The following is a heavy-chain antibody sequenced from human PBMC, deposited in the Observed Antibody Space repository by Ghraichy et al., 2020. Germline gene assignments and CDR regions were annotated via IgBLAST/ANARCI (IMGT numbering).Heavy chain of an antibody. CDR1: GFIFSNYW. Sequence: GGSLRLSCAASGFIFSNYWMYWVRQAPGKGLEWVANIKQDGGEKYYVDSVKGRFTISRDNAKNSLYLQMNSLRGEDTAVYYCVRAFAPHYYYYGSGSNHNEGDYWGQGTLVTVSS. D-gene: IGHD3-10*01. V-gene: IGHV3-7*01. J-gene: IGHJ4*02. CDR3: VRAFAPHYYYYGSGSNHNEGDY. CDR2: IKQDGGEK.